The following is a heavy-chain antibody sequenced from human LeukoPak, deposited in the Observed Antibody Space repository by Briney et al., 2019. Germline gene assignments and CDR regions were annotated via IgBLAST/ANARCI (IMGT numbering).Heavy chain of an antibody. V-gene: IGHV3-66*01. J-gene: IGHJ6*02. D-gene: IGHD3-10*01. CDR2: IYSGGST. CDR3: ARDTPLPYYYGSGSYSTDYYYYYGMDV. CDR1: GFTVGSNY. Sequence: GGSLTLSCAASGFTVGSNYMSWVRQAPGKGLEWVSVIYSGGSTYYADSVKGRFTISRDNSKNTLYLQMNSLRAEDTAVYYCARDTPLPYYYGSGSYSTDYYYYYGMDVWGQGTTVTVSS.